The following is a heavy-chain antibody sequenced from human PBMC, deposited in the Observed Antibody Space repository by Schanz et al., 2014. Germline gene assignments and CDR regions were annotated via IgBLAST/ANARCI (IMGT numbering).Heavy chain of an antibody. V-gene: IGHV1-18*01. CDR1: GYPFSDYG. Sequence: QVQLEQSGAEAKKPGASVKVSCKTSGYPFSDYGITWVRQAPGQGLQWMGWISSYTGNTNYAQTLQGRITLTTDTATSTAYMELRGLRSDDTAVYYCARDQSPYTNSSDVRCFDYWGQGSLVTVSS. CDR3: ARDQSPYTNSSDVRCFDY. D-gene: IGHD6-6*01. J-gene: IGHJ4*02. CDR2: ISSYTGNT.